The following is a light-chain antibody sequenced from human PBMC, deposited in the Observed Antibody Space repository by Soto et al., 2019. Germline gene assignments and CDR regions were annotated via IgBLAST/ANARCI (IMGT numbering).Light chain of an antibody. Sequence: EIVMTQSPVTLSVSPGERATLSCRASQTVTTDLAWYQQKPGQAPRLVIHGASTRATDFPARFSGAGSGTDFTLTISRLKPEDFAVYYCQQYNYWTRTFGQGTKVEIK. CDR2: GAS. CDR1: QTVTTD. J-gene: IGKJ1*01. CDR3: QQYNYWTRT. V-gene: IGKV3-15*01.